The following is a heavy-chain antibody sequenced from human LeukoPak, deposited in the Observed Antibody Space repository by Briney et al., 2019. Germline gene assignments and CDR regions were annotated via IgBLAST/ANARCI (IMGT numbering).Heavy chain of an antibody. J-gene: IGHJ6*02. CDR3: ARNYYGSGSYSRVGYYGLDV. CDR2: ISGSGSST. Sequence: GGSLRLSCAASGFTFSSYAMGWVRQAPGKGLEWVSAISGSGSSTYYADSVKGRFTISRDNSKNTLYLQMNSLRGEDTAVYYCARNYYGSGSYSRVGYYGLDVWGQGTTVTVSS. CDR1: GFTFSSYA. D-gene: IGHD3-10*01. V-gene: IGHV3-23*01.